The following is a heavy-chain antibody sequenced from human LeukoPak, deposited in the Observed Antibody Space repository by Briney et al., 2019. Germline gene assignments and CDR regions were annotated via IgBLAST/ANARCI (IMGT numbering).Heavy chain of an antibody. D-gene: IGHD3-22*01. CDR2: INHSGST. CDR1: GGSISSYY. Sequence: PSETLSLTCTVSGGSISSYYWSRIRQPPGKGLEWIGEINHSGSTNYNPSLKSRVTISVDTSKNQFSLKLSSVTAADTAVYYCARGSPWGSYDSSGYYGPIFDYWGQGTLVTVSS. J-gene: IGHJ4*02. V-gene: IGHV4-34*01. CDR3: ARGSPWGSYDSSGYYGPIFDY.